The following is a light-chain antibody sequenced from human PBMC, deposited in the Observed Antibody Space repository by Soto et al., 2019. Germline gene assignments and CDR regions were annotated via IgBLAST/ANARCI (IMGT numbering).Light chain of an antibody. CDR1: QSINSY. CDR3: QQSHSTPLT. Sequence: DIQMTQSPSSLSASAGDRVTITCRTSQSINSYLNWYQQKPGKVPKLLIYGASSLQSGVPSRFSGSGSGTDFTLTISSLQPEDFATYYCQQSHSTPLTFGGGTKVEIK. V-gene: IGKV1-39*01. J-gene: IGKJ4*01. CDR2: GAS.